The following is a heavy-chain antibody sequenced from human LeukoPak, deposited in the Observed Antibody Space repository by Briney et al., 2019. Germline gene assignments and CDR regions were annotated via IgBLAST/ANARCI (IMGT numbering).Heavy chain of an antibody. CDR2: IYYSGST. Sequence: PSETLSLTCTVSGGSIGSSSYYWGWIRQPPGKGLEWIGSIYYSGSTYYNPSLKSRVTISVDTSKNQFSLKLSSVTAEDTAVYYCARGGSSYGIYFDYWGQGTLVTVSS. J-gene: IGHJ4*02. D-gene: IGHD2-15*01. V-gene: IGHV4-39*01. CDR1: GGSIGSSSYY. CDR3: ARGGSSYGIYFDY.